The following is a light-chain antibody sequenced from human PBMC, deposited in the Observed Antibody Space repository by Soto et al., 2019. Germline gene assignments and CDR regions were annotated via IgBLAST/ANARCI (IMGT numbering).Light chain of an antibody. CDR1: QSISTW. CDR3: HQYDSYWT. CDR2: DAS. Sequence: DIQMTQSPSTLSASVGDRVTITCWASQSISTWLAWYQQKPGKAPKLLIYDASSLESGVPSRFSGSGSGTEFTLTISSLQPDDFASYYCHQYDSYWTFGQGTKVDIK. V-gene: IGKV1-5*01. J-gene: IGKJ1*01.